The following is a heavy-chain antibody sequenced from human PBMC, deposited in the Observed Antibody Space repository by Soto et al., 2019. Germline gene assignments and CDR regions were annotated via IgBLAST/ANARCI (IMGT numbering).Heavy chain of an antibody. D-gene: IGHD3-10*01. V-gene: IGHV5-51*01. CDR3: ARHGPLKTMLRGVPLDF. CDR2: IYPGDSDV. Sequence: GESLKISCDASEYTFTKYWIGWVRQMPGKGLEWMGAIYPGDSDVRYGPSFQGHVTISVDKSINTAYLEWSSLKPSDTATYFCARHGPLKTMLRGVPLDFWGQGTRVTVSS. J-gene: IGHJ4*01. CDR1: EYTFTKYW.